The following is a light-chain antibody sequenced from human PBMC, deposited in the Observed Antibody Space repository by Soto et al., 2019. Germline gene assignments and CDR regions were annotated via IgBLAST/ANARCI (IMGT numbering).Light chain of an antibody. CDR3: KKANSFQIN. CDR1: QSISSW. CDR2: EAN. J-gene: IGKJ5*01. Sequence: DIQMPQSLSTLSASVVYRFPITFLASQSISSWLAWYQQKPGKAQRLMIYEANNLQSGVQPRFSGSGSGTDFTLTIRSMQPEDFATYFCKKANSFQINFGNGQRREIK. V-gene: IGKV1-12*01.